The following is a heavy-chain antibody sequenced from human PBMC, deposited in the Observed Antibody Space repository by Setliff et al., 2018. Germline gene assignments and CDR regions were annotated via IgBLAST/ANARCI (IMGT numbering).Heavy chain of an antibody. Sequence: SETLSLTCTVSGGSISSGHNYWSWLRLHRGKGLEWIEYIHNSGTAYYNPSLRSRLNISVDTSKNQFSLKLNSVTAADTVVYYCTRRLRESHAFLIWGKGTTVTVSS. J-gene: IGHJ6*04. CDR2: IHNSGTA. CDR1: GGSISSGHNY. CDR3: TRRLRESHAFLI. D-gene: IGHD3-16*01. V-gene: IGHV4-30-4*08.